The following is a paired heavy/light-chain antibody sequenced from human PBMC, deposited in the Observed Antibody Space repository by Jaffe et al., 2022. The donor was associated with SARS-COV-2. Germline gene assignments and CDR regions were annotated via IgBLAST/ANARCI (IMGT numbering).Light chain of an antibody. J-gene: IGLJ3*02. V-gene: IGLV1-40*01. CDR3: QSYDSSLRV. CDR1: SSNIGAGYD. Sequence: QSVLTQPPSVSGAPGQRVTISCTGSSSNIGAGYDVHWYQQLPGTAPKLLIYGNSNRPSGVPDRFSGSKSGTSASLAITGLQAEDEADYYCQSYDSSLRVFGGGTKLTVL. CDR2: GNS.
Heavy chain of an antibody. CDR1: GYTFTSYY. Sequence: QVQLVQSGAEVKKPGASVKVSCKASGYTFTSYYMHWVRQAPGQGLEWMGIINPSGGSTSYAQKFQGRVTMTRDTSTSTVYMELSSLRSEDTAVYYCAREEYEYSSSWRQYYYGMDVWGQGTTVTVSS. J-gene: IGHJ6*02. CDR3: AREEYEYSSSWRQYYYGMDV. D-gene: IGHD6-13*01. V-gene: IGHV1-46*01. CDR2: INPSGGST.